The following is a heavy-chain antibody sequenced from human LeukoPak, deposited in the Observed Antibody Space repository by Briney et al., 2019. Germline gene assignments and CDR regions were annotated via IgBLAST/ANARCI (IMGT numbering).Heavy chain of an antibody. V-gene: IGHV4-34*01. CDR2: INHSGST. CDR3: ARGPWNSYYYDSSGYYYRNGKYYFDY. CDR1: GGSISSYY. J-gene: IGHJ4*02. D-gene: IGHD3-22*01. Sequence: SETLSLTCTVSGGSISSYYWSWIRQPPGKGLEWIGEINHSGSTNYNPSLKSRVTISVDTSKNQFSLKLSSVTAADTAVYYCARGPWNSYYYDSSGYYYRNGKYYFDYWGQGTLVTVSS.